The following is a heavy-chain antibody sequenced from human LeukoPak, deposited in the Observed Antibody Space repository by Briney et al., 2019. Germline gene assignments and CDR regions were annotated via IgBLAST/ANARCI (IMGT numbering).Heavy chain of an antibody. CDR1: GFTVSSNY. V-gene: IGHV3-66*01. CDR2: IYSGGST. D-gene: IGHD6-13*01. Sequence: GGSLRLSCAASGFTVSSNYMSWVRQAPGKGLEWVSVIYSGGSTYYADSVKGRFTISRDDSKNTAYLQMNSLKTEDTAVYYCTTSAAGPHYWGQGTLVTVSS. J-gene: IGHJ4*02. CDR3: TTSAAGPHY.